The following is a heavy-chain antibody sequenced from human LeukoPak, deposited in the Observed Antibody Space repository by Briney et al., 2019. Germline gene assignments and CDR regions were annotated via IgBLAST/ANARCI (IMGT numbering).Heavy chain of an antibody. D-gene: IGHD6-13*01. CDR1: GGSYSGYY. V-gene: IGHV4-34*01. Sequence: SETLSLTCAVYGGSYSGYYWSLIRQPPGKGLEWIGEINHSGSTNYNPSLKSRVTISVDTSKNQFSLKLSSVTAADTAVYYCARVGYSSSWYRSWGQGTLVTVSS. CDR2: INHSGST. J-gene: IGHJ4*02. CDR3: ARVGYSSSWYRS.